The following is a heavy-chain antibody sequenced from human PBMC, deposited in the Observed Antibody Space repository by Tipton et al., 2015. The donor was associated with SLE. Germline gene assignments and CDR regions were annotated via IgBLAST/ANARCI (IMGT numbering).Heavy chain of an antibody. CDR1: GYNFATYG. CDR2: ISAYNGNT. CDR3: ARWARGYNGGVGY. D-gene: IGHD3-22*01. V-gene: IGHV1-18*01. J-gene: IGHJ4*02. Sequence: QSGAEVKKPGASIRVSCKASGYNFATYGVTWVRQAPGQGLEWMGWISAYNGNTNYAQKLQGRVTMTTDTSTDTAYMDLRNLGSDDAAVYYCARWARGYNGGVGYWGQGTLVAVSS.